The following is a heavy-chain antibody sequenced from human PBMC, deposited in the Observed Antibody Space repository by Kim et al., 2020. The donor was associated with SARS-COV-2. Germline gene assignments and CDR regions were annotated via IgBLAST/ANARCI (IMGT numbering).Heavy chain of an antibody. Sequence: NTNYNPSRKSRVTISVDTSKTPFSLKLSSVTAADTAVYYCARGFDLWGRGTLVTVSS. J-gene: IGHJ2*01. CDR2: NT. CDR3: ARGFDL. V-gene: IGHV4-59*09.